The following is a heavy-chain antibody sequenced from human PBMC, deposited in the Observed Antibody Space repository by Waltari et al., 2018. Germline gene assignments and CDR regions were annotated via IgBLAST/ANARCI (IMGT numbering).Heavy chain of an antibody. J-gene: IGHJ4*02. CDR1: GFTFSSYG. CDR2: IWYDGSNI. D-gene: IGHD2-2*01. V-gene: IGHV3-33*01. CDR3: ARGRWSIVVIPNGLDFDY. Sequence: QVQLVESGGGVVQPGRSLRLSCAASGFTFSSYGMHWVRQAPGKGLEWVAVIWYDGSNIYYADSVKGRFTISRDNSNNTLYLQMKSLRAEDTAVYYCARGRWSIVVIPNGLDFDYWGQGTLVTVSS.